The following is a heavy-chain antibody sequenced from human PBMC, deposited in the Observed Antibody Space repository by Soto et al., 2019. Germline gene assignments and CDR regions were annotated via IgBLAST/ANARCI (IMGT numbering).Heavy chain of an antibody. V-gene: IGHV1-2*02. D-gene: IGHD6-25*01. CDR1: LYSFRGYY. J-gene: IGHJ4*02. CDR2: IYPNTETT. CDR3: VSLQTSGWPGVH. Sequence: ASVQVSCQASLYSFRGYYIQWVRQAPGQGPEWLGWIYPNTETTDSSKKFQGRVTMTSDMSTRTVYMELRDLRSDDTAVYYCVSLQTSGWPGVHWGQGTLVTFSS.